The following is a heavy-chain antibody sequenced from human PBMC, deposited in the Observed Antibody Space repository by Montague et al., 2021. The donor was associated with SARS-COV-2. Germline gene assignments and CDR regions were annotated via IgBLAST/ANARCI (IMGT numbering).Heavy chain of an antibody. Sequence: SETLSLTCTVSGVSISSYYWTWIRQPPGKGLEWIGFIYYSGSTNYNPSLKSRVTISVDTSKNQFSLKLSSVTAAYTAVYYCAKQALTRYCTSTTCFGAAFYIWGQGTMVTVSS. D-gene: IGHD2-2*01. J-gene: IGHJ3*02. CDR1: GVSISSYY. CDR2: IYYSGST. V-gene: IGHV4-59*08. CDR3: AKQALTRYCTSTTCFGAAFYI.